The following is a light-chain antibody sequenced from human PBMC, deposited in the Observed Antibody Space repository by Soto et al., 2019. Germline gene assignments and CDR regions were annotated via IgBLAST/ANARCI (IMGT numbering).Light chain of an antibody. CDR1: QNVGNN. CDR2: GAS. J-gene: IGKJ5*01. CDR3: QQRSQWPPMT. V-gene: IGKV3-15*01. Sequence: EIVMTQSPATLSVSPGERATLSCRASQNVGNNLVWYQQKPGQAPRLLIYGASTRAAGIPDRFSGSGSGTEFTLTISGLQSDDFAVYYCQQRSQWPPMTFGQGTRLEMK.